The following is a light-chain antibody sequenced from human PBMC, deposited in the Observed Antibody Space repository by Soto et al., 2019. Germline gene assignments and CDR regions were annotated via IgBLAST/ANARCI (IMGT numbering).Light chain of an antibody. CDR1: QSVSSN. Sequence: IVMTQSPATLSVSPWERATLSCRASQSVSSNLAWYQQKPGQAPRLLIYGASTRATGIPARFSGSGSGTEFTLTSSSLHSEDVAVYYWQQRSNWPFTFGQGTRLEIK. V-gene: IGKV3-15*01. J-gene: IGKJ5*01. CDR3: QQRSNWPFT. CDR2: GAS.